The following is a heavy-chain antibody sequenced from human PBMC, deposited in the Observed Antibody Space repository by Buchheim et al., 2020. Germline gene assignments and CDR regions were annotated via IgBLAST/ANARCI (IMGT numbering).Heavy chain of an antibody. J-gene: IGHJ4*02. CDR1: GFTFSSYA. CDR2: ISGSGGST. CDR3: AKDPPWPSYHQPSYYFDY. Sequence: EVQLLESGGGLVQPGGSLRLSCAASGFTFSSYAMSWVRQAPRKGLEWVSAISGSGGSTYYADSVKGRFTISRDNSKNTLYLQMNSLRAEDTAVYYCAKDPPWPSYHQPSYYFDYWGQGTL. D-gene: IGHD1-26*01. V-gene: IGHV3-23*01.